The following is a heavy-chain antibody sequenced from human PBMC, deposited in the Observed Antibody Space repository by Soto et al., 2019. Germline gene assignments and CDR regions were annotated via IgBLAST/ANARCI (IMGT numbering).Heavy chain of an antibody. CDR1: GFTFSSYA. D-gene: IGHD3-3*01. CDR2: ISGSGGST. V-gene: IGHV3-23*01. J-gene: IGHJ6*03. CDR3: AKPQAEGVLEWLRLYYMDV. Sequence: GGSLRLSCAASGFTFSSYAMSWVRQAPGKGLEWVSAISGSGGSTYYADSVKGRFTISRDNSKNTLYLQMNSLRAEDTAVYYCAKPQAEGVLEWLRLYYMDVWGKGTTVTVSS.